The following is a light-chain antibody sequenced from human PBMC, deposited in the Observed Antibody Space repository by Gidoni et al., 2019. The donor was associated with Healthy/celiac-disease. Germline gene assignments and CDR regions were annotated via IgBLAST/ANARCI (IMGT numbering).Light chain of an antibody. Sequence: IQMIQSPSSLSASVGDRVTITCRASQSISSYLNWYQQKPGKAANLLIYAASSFQSGVPSRFSGSGSGTDFTLTIISLQPEDFATYYCQQSYSTPQITFGPGTKVDIK. J-gene: IGKJ3*01. CDR3: QQSYSTPQIT. CDR1: QSISSY. V-gene: IGKV1-39*01. CDR2: AAS.